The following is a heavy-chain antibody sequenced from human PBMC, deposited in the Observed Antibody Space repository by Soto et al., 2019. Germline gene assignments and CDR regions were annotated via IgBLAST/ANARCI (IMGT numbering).Heavy chain of an antibody. CDR1: GGSFSGYY. CDR2: INHSGST. V-gene: IGHV4-34*01. D-gene: IGHD3-10*01. Sequence: SETLSLTCAVYGGSFSGYYWSWIRQPPGKGLEWIGEINHSGSTDYNPSLKSRVTISVDTSKNQFSLKLSSVTAADTAVYYCARVRLYYYGSGSFGRRVWFDPWGQGTLVTVSS. CDR3: ARVRLYYYGSGSFGRRVWFDP. J-gene: IGHJ5*02.